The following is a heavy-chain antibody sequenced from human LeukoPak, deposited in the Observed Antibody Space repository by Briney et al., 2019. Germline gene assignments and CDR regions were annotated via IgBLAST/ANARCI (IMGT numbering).Heavy chain of an antibody. J-gene: IGHJ4*02. D-gene: IGHD7-27*01. CDR2: IIPMFGTA. Sequence: ASVKVSCKASGGTFSSYAISWVRQAPGQGLEWMGGIIPMFGTANYAQKFQGRVTITADKSTSTAYMELSSLRSEDTAVYYCARGFRGDNFDYWGQGTLVTVSS. V-gene: IGHV1-69*06. CDR3: ARGFRGDNFDY. CDR1: GGTFSSYA.